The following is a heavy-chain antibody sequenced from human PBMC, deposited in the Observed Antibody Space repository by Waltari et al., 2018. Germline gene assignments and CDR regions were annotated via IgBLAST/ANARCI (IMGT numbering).Heavy chain of an antibody. D-gene: IGHD3-10*01. Sequence: QVQLVQSGAEVKKPGASVKVSCPTSGYDFSGYYIHWVRQAPGQGLEGMGGINPKSGGTNLAQKFQGRVTLTTDTSIKTAYMELSSLTSDDAAVYYCARGQWFGELYNYWGQGTLVTVSS. CDR1: GYDFSGYY. CDR2: INPKSGGT. J-gene: IGHJ4*02. CDR3: ARGQWFGELYNY. V-gene: IGHV1-2*02.